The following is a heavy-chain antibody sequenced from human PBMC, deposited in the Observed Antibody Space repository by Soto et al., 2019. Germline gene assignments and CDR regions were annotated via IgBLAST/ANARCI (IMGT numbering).Heavy chain of an antibody. J-gene: IGHJ4*02. D-gene: IGHD2-2*01. V-gene: IGHV3-9*01. CDR3: AKGFSRYFDY. CDR1: GFTFDDYA. CDR2: ISWNNSIT. Sequence: EVQLVESGGALVQPGRSLRLSCTASGFTFDDYAMHWVLHAPGKGLEWISGISWNNSITGYADSVKGRFTISRDNAKNSLSLQMNSLRVEDTAFYYCAKGFSRYFDYWGQGTLVTVSS.